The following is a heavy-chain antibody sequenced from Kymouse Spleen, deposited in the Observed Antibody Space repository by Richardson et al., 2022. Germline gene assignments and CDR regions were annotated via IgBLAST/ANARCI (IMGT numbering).Heavy chain of an antibody. CDR3: ARQGKITGTLNWFDP. Sequence: QLQLQESGPGLVKPSETLSLTCTVSGGSISSSSYYWGWIRQPPGKGLEWIGSIYYSGSTYYNPSLKSRVTISVDTSKNQFSLKLSSVTAADTAVYYCARQGKITGTLNWFDPWGQGTLVTVSS. CDR1: GGSISSSSYY. J-gene: IGHJ5*02. D-gene: IGHD1-7*01. V-gene: IGHV4-39*01. CDR2: IYYSGST.